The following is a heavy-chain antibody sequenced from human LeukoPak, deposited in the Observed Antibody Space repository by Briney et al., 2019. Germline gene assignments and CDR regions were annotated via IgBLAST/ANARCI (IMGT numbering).Heavy chain of an antibody. CDR2: INHSGST. Sequence: SETLSLTCAVYGGSFSGYYWSWIRQPPGKGLEWIGEINHSGSTNYNPSLKSRVTISVDTSKNQFSLKLSSVAAADTAVYYCARDRGLASSGFFRTTGGPFYSDYWGQGTLVTVSS. CDR3: ARDRGLASSGFFRTTGGPFYSDY. J-gene: IGHJ4*02. V-gene: IGHV4-34*01. D-gene: IGHD6-19*01. CDR1: GGSFSGYY.